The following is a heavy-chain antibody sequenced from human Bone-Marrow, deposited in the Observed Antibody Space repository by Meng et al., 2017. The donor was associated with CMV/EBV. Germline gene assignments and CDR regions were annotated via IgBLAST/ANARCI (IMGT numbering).Heavy chain of an antibody. V-gene: IGHV3-74*03. CDR3: VREMWSNDV. D-gene: IGHD3-3*01. CDR1: GFNFRNNW. CDR2: INGDGSIR. Sequence: GESLKISCVPSGFNFRNNWMHWVRQAPGKGLVWVSRINGDGSIREYADSVKGRLTISRDNAKDTLYLQMNSLRVEDTAVYYCVREMWSNDVWGRGTMVTVSS. J-gene: IGHJ3*01.